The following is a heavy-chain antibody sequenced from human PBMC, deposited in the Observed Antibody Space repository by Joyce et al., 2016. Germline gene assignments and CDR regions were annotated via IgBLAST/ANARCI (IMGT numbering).Heavy chain of an antibody. CDR2: ISYSGTA. Sequence: QVQLQESGPGLVKPSETLSLTCTVSGGSINTYYWSWIRQAPGKGLEWIGYISYSGTANYAPSLKSRVTISVDTAKNQISLKVTSVTAADTAVYYCARDRNEGYCTSARCYYYYYYGMDVWGQGTTVTVSS. D-gene: IGHD2-2*01. CDR1: GGSINTYY. V-gene: IGHV4-59*01. J-gene: IGHJ6*02. CDR3: ARDRNEGYCTSARCYYYYYYGMDV.